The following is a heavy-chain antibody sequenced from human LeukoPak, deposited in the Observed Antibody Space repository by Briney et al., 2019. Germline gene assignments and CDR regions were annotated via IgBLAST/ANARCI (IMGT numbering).Heavy chain of an antibody. V-gene: IGHV3-23*01. Sequence: GGSLRLSCAASGFTFSSYSMNWVRLAPGKGLEWVSFISGSGGNTYYTDSVKGRFTISRDNSKNTLYLQMNSLRAEDTAVYYCAKTYYYDSSGYYYWGQGTLVTVSS. CDR1: GFTFSSYS. CDR2: ISGSGGNT. CDR3: AKTYYYDSSGYYY. J-gene: IGHJ4*02. D-gene: IGHD3-22*01.